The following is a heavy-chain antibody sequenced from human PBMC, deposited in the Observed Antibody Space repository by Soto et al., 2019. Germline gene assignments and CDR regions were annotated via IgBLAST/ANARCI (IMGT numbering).Heavy chain of an antibody. V-gene: IGHV1-8*01. CDR1: GYTFTSYD. CDR3: AALGDLNYYYGMDV. D-gene: IGHD2-21*02. CDR2: MNPNSGNT. Sequence: QVQLVQSGAEVKKPGASVKVSCKASGYTFTSYDINWVRQATGQGLEWMGWMNPNSGNTGYAQKLQGRVTMTRNTSISTAYMELISLRSEDTAVYYCAALGDLNYYYGMDVWGQGTTVTVSS. J-gene: IGHJ6*02.